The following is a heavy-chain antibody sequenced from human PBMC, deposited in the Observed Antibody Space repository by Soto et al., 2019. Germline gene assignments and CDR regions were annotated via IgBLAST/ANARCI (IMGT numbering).Heavy chain of an antibody. CDR2: MYWDDDK. CDR1: GFSLRTSGVG. Sequence: QVTLKESGPTLVKPPEPLTLTCTFSGFSLRTSGVGVGWIRQPPGKAPERLAFMYWDDDKRYNPPLKSRLSIAQNTSKNLLVLTMMNMDAVNTATYYSTHMGIGMCDDDTCTRSDYYYTMDIWGQGTTVAGSS. D-gene: IGHD3-22*01. CDR3: THMGIGMCDDDTCTRSDYYYTMDI. J-gene: IGHJ6*02. V-gene: IGHV2-5*02.